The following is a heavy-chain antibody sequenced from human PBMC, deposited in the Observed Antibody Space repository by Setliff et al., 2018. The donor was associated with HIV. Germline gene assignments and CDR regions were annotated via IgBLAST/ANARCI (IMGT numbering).Heavy chain of an antibody. V-gene: IGHV4-59*11. CDR2: LYFGGST. CDR3: AREGLAVAGLNWFDP. J-gene: IGHJ5*02. Sequence: SETLSLTCTVSGDSISSHYWSWIRQPPGKGLEWIGTLYFGGSTSYNSSLKGRVTISVDTSKNQFSLKLSSVTAADTAVYYCAREGLAVAGLNWFDPWGQGTLVTVSS. CDR1: GDSISSHY. D-gene: IGHD6-19*01.